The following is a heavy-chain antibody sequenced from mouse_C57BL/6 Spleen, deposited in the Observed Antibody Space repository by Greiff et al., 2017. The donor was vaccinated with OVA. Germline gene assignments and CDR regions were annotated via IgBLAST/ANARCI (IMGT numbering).Heavy chain of an antibody. J-gene: IGHJ1*03. CDR1: GFSLTSYG. CDR3: ARNLIYYGTSGGYFDV. V-gene: IGHV2-2*01. Sequence: VQLVESGPGLVQPSQSLSITCTVSGFSLTSYGVHWVRQSPGKGLEWLGVIWSGGSTDYNAAFISRLSISKDNSKSQVFFKMNSLQADDTAIYYCARNLIYYGTSGGYFDVWGTGTTVTVSS. D-gene: IGHD1-1*01. CDR2: IWSGGST.